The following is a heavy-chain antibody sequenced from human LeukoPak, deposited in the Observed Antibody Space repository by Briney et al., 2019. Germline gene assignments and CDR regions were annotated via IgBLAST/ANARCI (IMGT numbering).Heavy chain of an antibody. V-gene: IGHV4-39*07. Sequence: SETLSLTCTVSGGSISSSSYYWGWIRQPPGKGLEWIGSIYYSGSTYYNPSLKSRVTISVDTSKNQFSLKLSSVTAADTAVYYCANDLGWIQLNLGRGQGTLVTVSS. CDR1: GGSISSSSYY. CDR3: ANDLGWIQLNLG. J-gene: IGHJ4*02. CDR2: IYYSGST. D-gene: IGHD5-18*01.